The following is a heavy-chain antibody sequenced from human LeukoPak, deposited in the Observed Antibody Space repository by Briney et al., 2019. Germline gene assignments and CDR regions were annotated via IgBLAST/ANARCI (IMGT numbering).Heavy chain of an antibody. CDR3: ARGGKIPLAGTRSPQYFQH. J-gene: IGHJ1*01. CDR2: ISGIGGSGP. CDR1: GFTFSSYG. D-gene: IGHD6-19*01. V-gene: IGHV3-23*01. Sequence: GGSLRLSCAASGFTFSSYGMSWVRQAPGKGLEWVSGISGIGGSGPYYADSVKGRFTISRDNSKNTLHLQMSSLRAEDTAVYYCARGGKIPLAGTRSPQYFQHWGQGTLVTVSS.